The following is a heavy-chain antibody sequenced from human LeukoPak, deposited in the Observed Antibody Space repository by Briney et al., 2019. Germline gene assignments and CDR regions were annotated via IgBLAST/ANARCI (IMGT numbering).Heavy chain of an antibody. CDR3: ARVQYQLLFEGNWFDP. CDR1: GYTFTGYY. V-gene: IGHV1-2*02. Sequence: ASVKVSCKASGYTFTGYYIHWVRQAPGQGLEWMGWINPNSGDTHYAQKFQGRVTMTGDTSISTAYMDLNSLISDDTAVYYCARVQYQLLFEGNWFDPWGQGTRVTVSS. D-gene: IGHD2-2*01. J-gene: IGHJ5*02. CDR2: INPNSGDT.